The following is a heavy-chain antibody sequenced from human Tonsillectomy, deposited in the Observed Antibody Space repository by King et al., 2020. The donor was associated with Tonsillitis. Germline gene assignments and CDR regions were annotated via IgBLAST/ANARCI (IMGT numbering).Heavy chain of an antibody. D-gene: IGHD3-10*01. CDR1: GFTFSNYW. V-gene: IGHV3-7*03. CDR2: IKQDGSDK. CDR3: ARVGGAAGY. J-gene: IGHJ4*02. Sequence: QLVQSGGGLFQPGGSLRLSCAASGFTFSNYWMSWVRQAPGKGLAWVANIKQDGSDKYYVDSVKGRFTISRDNAKNSLYLQMNSLRAGDTAMYYCARVGGAAGYWGQGTLVTVSS.